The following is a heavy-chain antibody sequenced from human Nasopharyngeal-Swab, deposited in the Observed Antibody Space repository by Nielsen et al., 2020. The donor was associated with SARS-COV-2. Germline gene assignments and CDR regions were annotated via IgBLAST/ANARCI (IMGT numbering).Heavy chain of an antibody. D-gene: IGHD3-10*01. CDR2: INAGNGNT. Sequence: WVRQAPGQSLEWMGWINAGNGNTKYSQKFQGRVTITRDTSASTAYMELSSLRSEDTAVYYCARGRGYYGSGGYYYMDVWGKGTTVTVSS. J-gene: IGHJ6*03. CDR3: ARGRGYYGSGGYYYMDV. V-gene: IGHV1-3*01.